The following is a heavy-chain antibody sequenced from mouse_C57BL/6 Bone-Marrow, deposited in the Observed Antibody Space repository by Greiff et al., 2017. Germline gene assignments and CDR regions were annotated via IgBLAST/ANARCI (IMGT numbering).Heavy chain of an antibody. D-gene: IGHD1-1*01. CDR3: ARGIYYYGSSYCYAMDY. CDR2: IDPSDSYT. Sequence: VQLQQPGAELVMPGASVKLSCKASGYTFTSYWMHWVKQRPGQGLEWIGEIDPSDSYTNYNQKFKGKSTLTVDKSSSTAYMQLSSLTSEDSAVYYCARGIYYYGSSYCYAMDYWGQGTSVTVSS. V-gene: IGHV1-69*01. J-gene: IGHJ4*01. CDR1: GYTFTSYW.